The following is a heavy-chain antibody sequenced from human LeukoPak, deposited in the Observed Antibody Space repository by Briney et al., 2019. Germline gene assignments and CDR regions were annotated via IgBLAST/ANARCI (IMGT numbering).Heavy chain of an antibody. J-gene: IGHJ4*02. CDR3: SRDLTNPENFDY. D-gene: IGHD4/OR15-4a*01. Sequence: ASVKVSCKASGYTFTGYYIHWVRQAPGRGLEWMGWMNPNGGGTSYAQKFQGRVTMTRDTSISTAYMELSSLRSDDSAVYYCSRDLTNPENFDYWGQGTLVTVSS. CDR2: MNPNGGGT. V-gene: IGHV1-2*02. CDR1: GYTFTGYY.